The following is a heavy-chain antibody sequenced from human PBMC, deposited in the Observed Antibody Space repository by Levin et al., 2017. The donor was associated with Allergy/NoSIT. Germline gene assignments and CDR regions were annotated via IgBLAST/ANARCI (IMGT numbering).Heavy chain of an antibody. CDR1: GGSISSYY. CDR3: ARGIWGDGYTLFDY. J-gene: IGHJ4*02. Sequence: SQTLSLTCTVSGGSISSYYWSWIRQPPGKGLEWIGYIYYSGSTNYNPSLKSRVTISVDTSKNQFSLKLSSVTAADTAVYYCARGIWGDGYTLFDYWGQGTLVTVSS. V-gene: IGHV4-59*01. CDR2: IYYSGST. D-gene: IGHD5-24*01.